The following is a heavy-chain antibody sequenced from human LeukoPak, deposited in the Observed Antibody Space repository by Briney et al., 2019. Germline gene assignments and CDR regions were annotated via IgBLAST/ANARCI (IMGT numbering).Heavy chain of an antibody. V-gene: IGHV1-2*02. D-gene: IGHD2-2*01. CDR3: AREPDIVVVPAAKASY. CDR1: GYTFTGYY. J-gene: IGHJ4*02. Sequence: ASVKVSCKASGYTFTGYYMHWVRQATGPGLEWMGWINPNSGGTNYAQKFQGRVTMTRDTSISTAYMELSRLRSDDTAVYYCAREPDIVVVPAAKASYWGQGTLVTVSS. CDR2: INPNSGGT.